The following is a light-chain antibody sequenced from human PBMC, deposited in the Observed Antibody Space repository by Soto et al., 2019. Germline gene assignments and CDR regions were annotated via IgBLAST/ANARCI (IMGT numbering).Light chain of an antibody. Sequence: EIVMTQSPATLSVSPGERATLSCRASQSVSSKLAWYQQKPGQAPRLLIYGASSRATGIPDRFSGSGSGTDFTLTISRLEPEDFAVYYCQQYGSSPWTFGQGTKVE. CDR1: QSVSSK. J-gene: IGKJ1*01. CDR2: GAS. V-gene: IGKV3-20*01. CDR3: QQYGSSPWT.